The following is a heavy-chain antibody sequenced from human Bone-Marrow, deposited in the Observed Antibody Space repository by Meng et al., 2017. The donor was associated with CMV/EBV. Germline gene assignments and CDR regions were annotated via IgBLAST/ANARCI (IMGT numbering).Heavy chain of an antibody. CDR2: INPSGGST. CDR1: GYTFTSYY. J-gene: IGHJ3*02. D-gene: IGHD6-13*01. Sequence: ASVKVSCKASGYTFTSYYMHWVRQAPGQGLEWMGIINPSGGSTSYAQKFQGRVTRTRETSTSTVYMELSSLRSDDTAVYYCARDPYSTDDAFDIWGQGTMVTVSS. CDR3: ARDPYSTDDAFDI. V-gene: IGHV1-46*01.